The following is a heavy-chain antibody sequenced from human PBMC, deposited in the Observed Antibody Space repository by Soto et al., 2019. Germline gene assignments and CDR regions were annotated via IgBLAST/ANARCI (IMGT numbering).Heavy chain of an antibody. Sequence: QVHLVESGGGVVQPGGSLRLSCEGSGFTFRNYGIHWVRQAPDKGLEWVAVVSYDGDKKYYGDSVKGRFTISRDNSKTSVXLQMNSLRAEDTAVYYCAKDRSLGYCSGGDCYYYYGMDVWGQGTTVTVSS. V-gene: IGHV3-30*18. J-gene: IGHJ6*02. D-gene: IGHD2-15*01. CDR1: GFTFRNYG. CDR2: VSYDGDKK. CDR3: AKDRSLGYCSGGDCYYYYGMDV.